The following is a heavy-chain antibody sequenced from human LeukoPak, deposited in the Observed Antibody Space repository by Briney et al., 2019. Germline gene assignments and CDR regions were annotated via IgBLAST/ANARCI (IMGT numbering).Heavy chain of an antibody. D-gene: IGHD3-22*01. V-gene: IGHV3-11*01. CDR3: ARANTYYYDSSGYYNY. Sequence: PGGSLRLSCAASGFTFSDYYMSWIRQAPGKGLEWVSYISSSGSTIYYADSVKGRFIISRDNAKNSLYLQMNSLRAEDTAVYYCARANTYYYDSSGYYNYWGQGTLVTVSS. J-gene: IGHJ4*02. CDR1: GFTFSDYY. CDR2: ISSSGSTI.